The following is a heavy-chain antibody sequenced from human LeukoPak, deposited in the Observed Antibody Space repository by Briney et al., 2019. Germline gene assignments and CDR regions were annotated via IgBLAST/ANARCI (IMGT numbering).Heavy chain of an antibody. J-gene: IGHJ4*02. CDR2: IYYSGST. D-gene: IGHD3-10*01. CDR1: GGSISSYY. CDR3: AREGNYYGSGSYDY. V-gene: IGHV4-59*01. Sequence: SQTLSLTCTVSGGSISSYYWSWIRQPPGKGLEWIGYIYYSGSTNYNPSLKSRVTISVDTSKNQFSLKLSPVTAADTAVYYCAREGNYYGSGSYDYWGQGTLVTVSS.